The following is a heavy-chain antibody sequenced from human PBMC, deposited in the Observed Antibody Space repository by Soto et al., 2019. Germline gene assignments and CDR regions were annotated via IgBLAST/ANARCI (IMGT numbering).Heavy chain of an antibody. CDR3: ARVNTEGTFDYYGMDV. V-gene: IGHV1-18*01. J-gene: IGHJ6*02. CDR2: ISAYNGNT. D-gene: IGHD1-1*01. Sequence: GASVKVSCKASGYTFTSYGISWVRQAPGQGLEWMGWISAYNGNTNYTQKLQGRVTMTTDTSTSTAYMELRSLRSDDTAVYYCARVNTEGTFDYYGMDVWGQGTTVTVSS. CDR1: GYTFTSYG.